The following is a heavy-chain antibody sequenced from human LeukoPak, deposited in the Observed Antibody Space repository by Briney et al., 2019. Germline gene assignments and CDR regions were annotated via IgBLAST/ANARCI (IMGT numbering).Heavy chain of an antibody. CDR3: AKDLYDSSGSGAFDI. Sequence: GGSLRLSCAASGFTFSSYAMHWVRQAPGKGLEWLAVISYDGSNKYYADSVKGRFTISRDNSKNTLYLQMNSLRAEDTAVYYCAKDLYDSSGSGAFDIWGQGTMVTVSS. J-gene: IGHJ3*02. CDR1: GFTFSSYA. CDR2: ISYDGSNK. D-gene: IGHD3-22*01. V-gene: IGHV3-30*04.